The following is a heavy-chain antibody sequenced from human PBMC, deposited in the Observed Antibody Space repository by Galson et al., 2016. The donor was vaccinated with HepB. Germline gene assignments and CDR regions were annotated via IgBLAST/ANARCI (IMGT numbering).Heavy chain of an antibody. V-gene: IGHV3-23*01. CDR2: ITPSGDST. CDR3: AKAKTVVGSAYEY. J-gene: IGHJ4*02. CDR1: GFAFHSYT. D-gene: IGHD2-21*01. Sequence: SLRLSCAASGFAFHSYTMSWVRQAPGKGLQWVSDITPSGDSTYYADPVTGRFTISRDNSRDTLYLQMNSLRVEDTAVYYCAKAKTVVGSAYEYWGQGTLVTVSS.